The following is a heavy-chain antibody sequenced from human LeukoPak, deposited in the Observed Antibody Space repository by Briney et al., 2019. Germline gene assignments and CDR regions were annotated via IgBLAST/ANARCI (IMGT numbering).Heavy chain of an antibody. CDR3: ALGHDSSGYYFFDY. Sequence: PSETLSLTCTVSGGSISSSSYYWGWIRQPPGKGLEWLGSIYYSGSTYYNPSLKSRVTISVDTSKNQFSLKLSSVTAADTAVYYCALGHDSSGYYFFDYWGQGTLVTVSS. D-gene: IGHD3-22*01. J-gene: IGHJ4*02. V-gene: IGHV4-39*01. CDR2: IYYSGST. CDR1: GGSISSSSYY.